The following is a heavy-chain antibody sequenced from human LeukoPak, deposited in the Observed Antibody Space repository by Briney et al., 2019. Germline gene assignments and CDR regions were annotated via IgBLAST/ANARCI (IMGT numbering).Heavy chain of an antibody. CDR1: GFTFSSYA. V-gene: IGHV3-23*01. Sequence: GSLRLSXAASGFTFSSYAMTWVRQAPGKGLKWVSTITNTGAGTYYADSVKGRFTISRDNSKNMLYLQMNSLRAEDTAMYYCAKVSEGMYYFDFWGQGTLVTVSS. J-gene: IGHJ4*02. CDR3: AKVSEGMYYFDF. CDR2: ITNTGAGT.